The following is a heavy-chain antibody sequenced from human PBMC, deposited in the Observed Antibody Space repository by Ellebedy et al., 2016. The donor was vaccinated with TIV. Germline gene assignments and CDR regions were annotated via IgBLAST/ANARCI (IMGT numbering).Heavy chain of an antibody. CDR2: IYYSGST. D-gene: IGHD2-21*02. V-gene: IGHV4-39*07. CDR3: ASTEDCGGDCYSGYYYYGMDV. Sequence: MPSETLSLTCTVSGGSISSSSYYWGWIRQPPGKGLEWIGSIYYSGSTNYNPSLKSRVTISVDTSKNQFSLKLSSVTAADTAVYYCASTEDCGGDCYSGYYYYGMDVWGQGTTVTVSS. J-gene: IGHJ6*02. CDR1: GGSISSSSYY.